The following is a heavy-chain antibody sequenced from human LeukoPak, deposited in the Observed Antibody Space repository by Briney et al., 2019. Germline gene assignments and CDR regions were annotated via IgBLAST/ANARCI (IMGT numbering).Heavy chain of an antibody. J-gene: IGHJ4*02. CDR2: ISYDGSNK. D-gene: IGHD6-19*01. Sequence: PGGSLRLSCAASGFTFSSYAMHWVRQAPGKGLEWVAVISYDGSNKYYADSVKGRFTISRDNSKNTLYLQMNSLRAEDTAVYYSQAVAGERGVYNFDYWGQGTLVTVSS. CDR3: QAVAGERGVYNFDY. CDR1: GFTFSSYA. V-gene: IGHV3-30*04.